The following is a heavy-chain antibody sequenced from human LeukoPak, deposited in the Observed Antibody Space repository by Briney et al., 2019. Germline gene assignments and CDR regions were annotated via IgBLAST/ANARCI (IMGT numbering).Heavy chain of an antibody. CDR3: AKDRCSNGIGCYYYYMDV. V-gene: IGHV3-7*01. CDR2: IKQDGSEK. Sequence: PGGSLRLSCAASGFTFSSYWMSWVRQAPGKGREWVANIKQDGSEKYYVDSVKGRFTISRDNAKNSLYLQMNSLRAEDTAVYYCAKDRCSNGIGCYYYYMDVWGKGTTVTISS. CDR1: GFTFSSYW. J-gene: IGHJ6*03. D-gene: IGHD2-8*01.